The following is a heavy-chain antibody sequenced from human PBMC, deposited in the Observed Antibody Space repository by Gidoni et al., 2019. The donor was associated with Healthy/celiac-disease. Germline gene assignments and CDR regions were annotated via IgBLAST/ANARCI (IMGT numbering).Heavy chain of an antibody. CDR3: ARAYDYGDYVADY. V-gene: IGHV3-33*01. Sequence: QVQLVESGGGVVQPGRSLRLSCAASGFTFSSYGMHWVRQAPGKGLEWVAVIWYDGSNKYYADSVKGRFTISRDNSKNTLYLQMNSLRAEDTAVYYCARAYDYGDYVADYWGQGTLVTVSS. CDR2: IWYDGSNK. J-gene: IGHJ4*02. CDR1: GFTFSSYG. D-gene: IGHD4-17*01.